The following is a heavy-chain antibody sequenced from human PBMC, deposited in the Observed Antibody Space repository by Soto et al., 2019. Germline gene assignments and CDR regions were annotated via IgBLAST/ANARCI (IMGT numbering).Heavy chain of an antibody. J-gene: IGHJ4*02. Sequence: GGSLRLSCAASGFTFSSYAMSWVRQAPGKGLEWVSTISGSGGSTYYADSVKGRFTISRGNSKNTLYLQMNSLRAEDTAVYYCAKDRDLYGSGGWYFDYWGQGTLVTVSS. CDR2: ISGSGGST. V-gene: IGHV3-23*01. CDR3: AKDRDLYGSGGWYFDY. D-gene: IGHD3-10*01. CDR1: GFTFSSYA.